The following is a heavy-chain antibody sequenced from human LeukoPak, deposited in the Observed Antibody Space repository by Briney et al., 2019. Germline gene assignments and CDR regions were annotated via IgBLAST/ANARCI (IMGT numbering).Heavy chain of an antibody. CDR3: ARDHGSSWLY. J-gene: IGHJ4*02. CDR2: ISSSSSYI. D-gene: IGHD6-13*01. V-gene: IGHV3-21*01. Sequence: GGSLRLSCAASGFTFSSYSMTWVRQAPGKGLEWVSSISSSSSYIYYADSVKGRFTISRDNAKDSLHLQMNSLRAEDTAVYYCARDHGSSWLYWGQGTLVTVSS. CDR1: GFTFSSYS.